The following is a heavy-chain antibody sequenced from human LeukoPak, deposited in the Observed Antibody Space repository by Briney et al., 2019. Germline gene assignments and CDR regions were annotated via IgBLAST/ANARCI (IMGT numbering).Heavy chain of an antibody. J-gene: IGHJ3*02. Sequence: GGSLRLSCAASGFTFSSYAMHWVRQAPGKGLEWVAVISYDGSNKYYADSVKGRFTISRDNSKNTLYLQMNSLRAEDTAVYDCARESDDSITMIVVVITSGAFDIRGQGTMATVSS. CDR1: GFTFSSYA. V-gene: IGHV3-30*01. CDR2: ISYDGSNK. CDR3: ARESDDSITMIVVVITSGAFDI. D-gene: IGHD3-22*01.